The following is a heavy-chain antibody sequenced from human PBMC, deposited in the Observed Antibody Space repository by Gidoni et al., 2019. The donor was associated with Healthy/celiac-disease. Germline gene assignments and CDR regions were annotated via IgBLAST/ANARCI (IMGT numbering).Heavy chain of an antibody. Sequence: VQLVQSGAEVQKPGSSVKVSCTASEGTFSSYAISSLRQAPGKGLVWLGRIIPTLGIANYAQKCQVRGTITADKSTSTAYMELSSLRSEDTAVYYCARDGIVAIEGHDYWGQGTLVTVSS. CDR1: EGTFSSYA. CDR2: IIPTLGIA. D-gene: IGHD6-13*01. V-gene: IGHV1-69*09. CDR3: ARDGIVAIEGHDY. J-gene: IGHJ4*02.